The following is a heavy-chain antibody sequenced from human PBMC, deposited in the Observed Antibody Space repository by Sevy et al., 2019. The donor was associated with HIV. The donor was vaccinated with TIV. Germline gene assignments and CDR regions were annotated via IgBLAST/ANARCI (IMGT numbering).Heavy chain of an antibody. CDR3: AKEAGYTVDWYPGY. CDR1: GFTFSSYG. D-gene: IGHD3-9*01. CDR2: LSSDGNNK. J-gene: IGHJ4*02. V-gene: IGHV3-30*18. Sequence: GGSLRLSCVASGFTFSSYGMHWVRQAPGKGLEWVAVLSSDGNNKYYADSVKGRFTISRDNSKNTLYLQRNSLRADDTAMYYCAKEAGYTVDWYPGYWGQGTLVTVSS.